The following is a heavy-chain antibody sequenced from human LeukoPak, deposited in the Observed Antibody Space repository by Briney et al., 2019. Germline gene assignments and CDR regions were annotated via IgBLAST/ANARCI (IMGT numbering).Heavy chain of an antibody. D-gene: IGHD6-6*01. J-gene: IGHJ4*02. CDR1: GGSLSSYY. Sequence: SETLSLTCTVSGGSLSSYYWSWIRQPPGKGLEWIGYIYYSGSTNYSPSLKSRVTISLDTSKNQFSLKLSSVTAADTAVYYCARGDSSSPCYIDYWGQGILATVSS. CDR3: ARGDSSSPCYIDY. V-gene: IGHV4-59*01. CDR2: IYYSGST.